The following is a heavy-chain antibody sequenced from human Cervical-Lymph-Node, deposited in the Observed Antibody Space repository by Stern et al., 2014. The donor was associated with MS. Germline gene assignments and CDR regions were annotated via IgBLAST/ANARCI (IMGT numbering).Heavy chain of an antibody. V-gene: IGHV3-30*04. CDR3: ASRYDYGDYIY. Sequence: VQLVESGGGVVQPGRSLRLSCAASGFIFNYYAMYWVRPAPGKGLQWVAVISNDGSSIDYADSVKGRFTISRDNSKNTLFLQMNSLRVEDTGVYYCASRYDYGDYIYWGQGTLVTVSS. J-gene: IGHJ4*02. CDR1: GFIFNYYA. CDR2: ISNDGSSI. D-gene: IGHD4-17*01.